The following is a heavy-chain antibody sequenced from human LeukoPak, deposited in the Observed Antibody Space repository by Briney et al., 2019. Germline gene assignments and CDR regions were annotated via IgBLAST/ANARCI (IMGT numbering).Heavy chain of an antibody. Sequence: PAGSLRLSCTASGFTVSSSYMTWVRQAPGKGLEWVSLIYGGGGTYYADSVKGRFTISRHNSENTLYLEMNSLRPEDTAVYYCARVGVGTVAGNYFDDWGQGTLVTVSS. J-gene: IGHJ4*02. CDR1: GFTVSSSY. V-gene: IGHV3-53*04. CDR3: ARVGVGTVAGNYFDD. D-gene: IGHD6-19*01. CDR2: IYGGGGT.